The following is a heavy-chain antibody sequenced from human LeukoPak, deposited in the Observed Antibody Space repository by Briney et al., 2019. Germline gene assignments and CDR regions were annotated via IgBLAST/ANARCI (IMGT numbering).Heavy chain of an antibody. CDR3: AKQFVDI. V-gene: IGHV3-23*01. D-gene: IGHD5-24*01. CDR2: LSGSGDDT. CDR1: GFTFSSYA. J-gene: IGHJ5*02. Sequence: QPGGSLRLSCAASGFTFSSYAMNWVRQAPGKGLEWVSSLSGSGDDTSYADFVKGRFTISRDNSRDTLYLQMNSLRAEDTGVYYCAKQFVDIWGQGTLVTVSS.